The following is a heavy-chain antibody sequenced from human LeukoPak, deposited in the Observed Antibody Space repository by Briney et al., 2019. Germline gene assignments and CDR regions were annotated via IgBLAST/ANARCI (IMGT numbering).Heavy chain of an antibody. CDR2: IRYDGSNK. Sequence: GGSLRLSCAASGFTFSSYGMHWVRQAPGKGLEWVAFIRYDGSNKYYADSVKGRFTISRVNSKNTLYLQMNSLRAEDTAVYYCAKDFLKITIFGVVSLDYWGQGTLVTVSS. V-gene: IGHV3-30*02. CDR1: GFTFSSYG. D-gene: IGHD3-3*01. J-gene: IGHJ4*02. CDR3: AKDFLKITIFGVVSLDY.